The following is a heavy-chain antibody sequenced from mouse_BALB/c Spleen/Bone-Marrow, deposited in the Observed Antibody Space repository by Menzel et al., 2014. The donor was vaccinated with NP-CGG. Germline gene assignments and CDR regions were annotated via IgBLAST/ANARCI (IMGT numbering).Heavy chain of an antibody. Sequence: VMLVESGPGLVAPSQSLSITCTVSGFSLTSYGVHWVRQPPGKGLEWLGVIWAGGSTNYNSALMSRLSISKDNSKSQVFLKMNSLQTDDTAMYYCAREYDYDEAYWGQGTLVTVSA. V-gene: IGHV2-9*02. CDR1: GFSLTSYG. J-gene: IGHJ3*01. D-gene: IGHD2-4*01. CDR2: IWAGGST. CDR3: AREYDYDEAY.